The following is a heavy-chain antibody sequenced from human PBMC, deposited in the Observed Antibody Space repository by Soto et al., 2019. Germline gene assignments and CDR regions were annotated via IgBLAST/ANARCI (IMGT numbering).Heavy chain of an antibody. CDR3: ARESNAHFDY. CDR2: IAHDGSEK. Sequence: EVQLVESGGGLVQPGGSLRLSCAVSGFSFSSFWLSWVRQAPGRGLEWVGTIAHDGSEKFYVDSVKGRFTISRDNTKNSLYLQMNSLRAEDTALYYCARESNAHFDYWGQGTMVTVSS. D-gene: IGHD7-27*01. V-gene: IGHV3-7*01. J-gene: IGHJ4*02. CDR1: GFSFSSFW.